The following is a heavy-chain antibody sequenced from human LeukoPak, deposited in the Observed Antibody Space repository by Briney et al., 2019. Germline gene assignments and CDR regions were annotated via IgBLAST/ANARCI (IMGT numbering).Heavy chain of an antibody. CDR2: ISGSGRPT. Sequence: PGGSLRPSCAASGFIFSNYEMNWVRQAPGKGLEWISYISGSGRPTYYADSVKGRFTISRDNAKKSLFLQMNSLRAEDTAIYYCARGLNRAFDYWGQGTLVTVSS. V-gene: IGHV3-48*03. J-gene: IGHJ4*02. CDR1: GFIFSNYE. D-gene: IGHD2/OR15-2a*01. CDR3: ARGLNRAFDY.